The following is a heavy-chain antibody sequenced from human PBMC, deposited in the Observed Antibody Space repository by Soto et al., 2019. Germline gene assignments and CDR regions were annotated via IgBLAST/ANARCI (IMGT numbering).Heavy chain of an antibody. Sequence: PSETLSLTCTVSGGSISSGCYYWSWIRQHPGKGLEWIGYIYYSGSTYYNPSLKSRVTISVDTSKNQFSLKLSSVTAADTAVYYCARVKYSSSWGPFDYWGQGTLVTVSS. CDR1: GGSISSGCYY. D-gene: IGHD6-13*01. CDR3: ARVKYSSSWGPFDY. CDR2: IYYSGST. J-gene: IGHJ4*02. V-gene: IGHV4-31*03.